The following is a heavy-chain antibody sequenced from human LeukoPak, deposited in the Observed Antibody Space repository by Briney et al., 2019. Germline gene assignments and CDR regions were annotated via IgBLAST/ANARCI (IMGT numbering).Heavy chain of an antibody. V-gene: IGHV3-49*04. J-gene: IGHJ4*02. D-gene: IGHD4-17*01. CDR3: TTDYAPGY. CDR1: GFTFGDYA. CDR2: IRSKADGGTT. Sequence: PGGSLRLSCTASGFTFGDYAMNWVRQAPGKGLEWVGFIRSKADGGTTDYEAPVKGRFTISRDDSKNTLYLQMNSLKTEDTAVYYCTTDYAPGYWGQGTLVTVSS.